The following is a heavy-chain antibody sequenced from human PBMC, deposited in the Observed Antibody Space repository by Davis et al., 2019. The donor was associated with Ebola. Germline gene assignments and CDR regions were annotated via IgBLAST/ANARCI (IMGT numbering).Heavy chain of an antibody. D-gene: IGHD3-3*01. CDR2: IKQDGSEK. V-gene: IGHV3-7*01. CDR1: GFTFSSYW. J-gene: IGHJ4*02. CDR3: AREVRFLEWSIYFDY. Sequence: GESLKISCAASGFTFSSYWMSWVRQAPGKGLEWVANIKQDGSEKYYVDSVKGRFTISRDNAKNSLYLQMNSLRAEDTAVYYCAREVRFLEWSIYFDYWGQGTLVTVSS.